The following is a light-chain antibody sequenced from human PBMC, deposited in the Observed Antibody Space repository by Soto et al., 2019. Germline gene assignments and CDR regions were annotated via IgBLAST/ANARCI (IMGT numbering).Light chain of an antibody. Sequence: DIQMTQSTSTLSASVGDRVTITCRASQSMSSWLAWYQQKPGKAPELLIYDASSLESGVPSRFSGSGSGTEFTLTISSLQPDDFATYYCQQYNSYTFGQGTKLEIK. CDR2: DAS. CDR3: QQYNSYT. V-gene: IGKV1-5*01. CDR1: QSMSSW. J-gene: IGKJ2*01.